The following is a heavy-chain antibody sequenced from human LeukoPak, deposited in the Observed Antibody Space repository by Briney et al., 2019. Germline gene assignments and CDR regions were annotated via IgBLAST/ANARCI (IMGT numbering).Heavy chain of an antibody. V-gene: IGHV4-4*02. D-gene: IGHD1-26*01. CDR2: IYHSGST. CDR1: GGSISSSNW. J-gene: IGHJ4*02. Sequence: SETLSLTCAVSGGSISSSNWWSWVRQPPGKGLEWIGEIYHSGSTNYNPSLESRVTISVDTSKNQYSLKLSSVTAADTAVYYCARGGSGTYYHYWGQGTLVTVSS. CDR3: ARGGSGTYYHY.